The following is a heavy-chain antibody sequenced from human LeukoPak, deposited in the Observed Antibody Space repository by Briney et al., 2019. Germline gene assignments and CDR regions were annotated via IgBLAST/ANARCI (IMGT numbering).Heavy chain of an antibody. Sequence: GGSPRLSCAASGFTFSSYGMHWVRQAPGKGLEWVAVIWYDGSNKYYADSVKGRFTISRDNSKNTLYLQMNSLRAEDTAVYYCARGEYYDSSGCDYWGQGTLVTVSS. V-gene: IGHV3-33*01. CDR2: IWYDGSNK. D-gene: IGHD3-22*01. CDR1: GFTFSSYG. J-gene: IGHJ4*02. CDR3: ARGEYYDSSGCDY.